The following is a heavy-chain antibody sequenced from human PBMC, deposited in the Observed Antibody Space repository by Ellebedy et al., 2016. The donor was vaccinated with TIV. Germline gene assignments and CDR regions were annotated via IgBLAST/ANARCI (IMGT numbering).Heavy chain of an antibody. Sequence: GESLKISXAASGFILSSYSMNWVRQAPGKGLEWVSYISSSSSTIYYADSVKGRFTISRGNAKNSLYLQMNSLRAEDTAVYYCASGFYGSGSYQRFLGYWGQGTLVTVSS. CDR2: ISSSSSTI. D-gene: IGHD3-10*01. J-gene: IGHJ4*02. V-gene: IGHV3-48*04. CDR1: GFILSSYS. CDR3: ASGFYGSGSYQRFLGY.